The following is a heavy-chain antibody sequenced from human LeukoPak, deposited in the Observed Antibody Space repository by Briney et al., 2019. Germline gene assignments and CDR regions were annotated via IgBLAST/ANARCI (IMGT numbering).Heavy chain of an antibody. Sequence: PGGSLRLSCAASGFTFSSYGMHWVRQAPGKGLEWVAFIRYDGSNKYYADSVKGRFTISRDNSKNTLYLQMNSLRAEDTAVYYCARHAAVAYFDILTEEDYWGQGTLVTVSS. J-gene: IGHJ4*02. V-gene: IGHV3-30*02. CDR3: ARHAAVAYFDILTEEDY. CDR1: GFTFSSYG. CDR2: IRYDGSNK. D-gene: IGHD3-9*01.